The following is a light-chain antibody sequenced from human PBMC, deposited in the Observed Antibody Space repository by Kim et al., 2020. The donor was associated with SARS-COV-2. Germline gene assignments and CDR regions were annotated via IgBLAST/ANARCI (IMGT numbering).Light chain of an antibody. CDR2: YDS. CDR3: QVWDSSSDHWV. Sequence: AAGKTARITCGGNNIGSKSVHWYQQKPGQAPVLVIYYDSDRPSGIPERFSGSNSGNTATLTISRVEAGDEADYYCQVWDSSSDHWVSGGGTKLTVL. V-gene: IGLV3-21*04. CDR1: NIGSKS. J-gene: IGLJ3*02.